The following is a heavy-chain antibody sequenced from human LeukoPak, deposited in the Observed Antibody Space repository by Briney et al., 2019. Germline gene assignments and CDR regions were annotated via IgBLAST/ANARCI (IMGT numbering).Heavy chain of an antibody. V-gene: IGHV4-34*01. CDR3: ARDIGSGSYPWYFDC. CDR2: INHSGST. CDR1: GGSFSGYY. Sequence: PSETLSLTCAVYGGSFSGYYWSWIRQPPGKGLEWIGEINHSGSTNYNPSLKSRVTISVDTSKNQFSLKLSSVTAADTAVYYCARDIGSGSYPWYFDCWGQGTLVTVSS. J-gene: IGHJ4*02. D-gene: IGHD1-26*01.